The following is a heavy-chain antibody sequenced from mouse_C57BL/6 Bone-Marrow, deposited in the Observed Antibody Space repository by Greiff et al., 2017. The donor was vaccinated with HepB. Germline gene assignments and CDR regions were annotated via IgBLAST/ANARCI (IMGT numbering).Heavy chain of an antibody. J-gene: IGHJ1*03. CDR1: GYTFTSYW. Sequence: QVQLQQSGTELVKPGASVKLSCKASGYTFTSYWMHWVKQRPGQGLEWIGNINPSNGGTNYNEKFKSKATLTVDKSSSTAYMQLSSLTSEDSAVYYCARSHYGSRGYFDVWGTGTTVTVSS. D-gene: IGHD1-1*01. V-gene: IGHV1-53*01. CDR2: INPSNGGT. CDR3: ARSHYGSRGYFDV.